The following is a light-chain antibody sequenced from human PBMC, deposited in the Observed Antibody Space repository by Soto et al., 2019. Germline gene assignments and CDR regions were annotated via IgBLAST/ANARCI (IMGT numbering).Light chain of an antibody. CDR1: QGVGST. J-gene: IGKJ1*01. CDR3: QQYGSSLTWT. CDR2: GAS. Sequence: EIVMTQSPATQSVSPGERVTLSCRASQGVGSTLNWYRQQPGQAPRLLLYGASSRATGIPDRFSGSGSGTDFTLTISRLEPEDFAVYYCQQYGSSLTWTFGQGTKVDIK. V-gene: IGKV3-20*01.